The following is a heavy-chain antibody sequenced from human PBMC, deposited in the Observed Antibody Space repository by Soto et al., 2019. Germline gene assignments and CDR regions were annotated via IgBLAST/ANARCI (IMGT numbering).Heavy chain of an antibody. CDR2: IYYSGST. J-gene: IGHJ4*02. D-gene: IGHD5-18*01. CDR3: ARKQLWFNFDY. Sequence: SETLSLTCTVSGGSISSSGYYWSWIRQHPGKGLEWIGCIYYSGSTYYNPSLKSRVTISVDTSKNQFSLKLSSVTAADTAVYYCARKQLWFNFDYWGQGTLVTVS. V-gene: IGHV4-31*03. CDR1: GGSISSSGYY.